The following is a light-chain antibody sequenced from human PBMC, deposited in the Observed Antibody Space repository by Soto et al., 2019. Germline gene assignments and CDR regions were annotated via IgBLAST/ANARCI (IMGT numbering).Light chain of an antibody. J-gene: IGLJ1*01. V-gene: IGLV2-14*01. CDR2: EVS. CDR3: SSYTSSSTLYV. CDR1: SSDVGGYKY. Sequence: QSAPTQPASVSGSPGQSITISCTGTSSDVGGYKYVSWYQQHPGKAPKLMIYEVSNRPSGVSNRFSGSKSGNTASLTISGRQAEDEADYYCSSYTSSSTLYVFGTGTKLTVL.